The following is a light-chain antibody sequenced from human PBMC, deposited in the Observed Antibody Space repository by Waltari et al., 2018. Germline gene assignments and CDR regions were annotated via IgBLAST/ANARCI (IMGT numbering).Light chain of an antibody. V-gene: IGKV4-1*01. J-gene: IGKJ2*01. CDR3: QQYFNTPYT. CDR1: RSVLYYANNKNY. CDR2: GAS. Sequence: DFVMTQSPDSLTVPLGDRATITCKSSRSVLYYANNKNYLGWYQQKPGPPPKLLIYGASTRELGVPDRFSGSGSGTNFTLTISSLQAEDVAMYYCQQYFNTPYTFGQGTKLEIK.